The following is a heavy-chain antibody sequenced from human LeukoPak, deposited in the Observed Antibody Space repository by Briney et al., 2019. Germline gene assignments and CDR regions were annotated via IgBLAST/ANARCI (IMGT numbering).Heavy chain of an antibody. CDR1: GSSISSTAYY. D-gene: IGHD6-6*01. J-gene: IGHJ4*02. Sequence: SETLSLTCTVSGSSISSTAYYWGWIRQPAGKGQEWIGNIYYSGSTDYNPSPESRVTISLDTSKNQFSLKLSSVTAADMAVYYCAREADEYSTSQAFDYWGQGTLVTVSS. V-gene: IGHV4-39*07. CDR3: AREADEYSTSQAFDY. CDR2: IYYSGST.